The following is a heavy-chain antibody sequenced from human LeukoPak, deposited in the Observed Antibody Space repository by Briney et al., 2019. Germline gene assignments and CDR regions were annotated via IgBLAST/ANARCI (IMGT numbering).Heavy chain of an antibody. Sequence: SETLSLTCTVSGGSISSYYWSWIRQPAGKGLEWIGRIYTSGSTNYNPSLQSRVTISLDTSKNQFSLSLKSVTAADTAVYFCARVEYRGSGRYGYKGDYWGQGILVSVSS. CDR2: IYTSGST. J-gene: IGHJ4*02. CDR1: GGSISSYY. CDR3: ARVEYRGSGRYGYKGDY. V-gene: IGHV4-4*07. D-gene: IGHD5-12*01.